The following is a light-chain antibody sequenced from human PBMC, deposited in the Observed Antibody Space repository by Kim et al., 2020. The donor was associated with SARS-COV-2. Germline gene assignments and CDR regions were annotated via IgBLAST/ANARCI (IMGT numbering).Light chain of an antibody. CDR3: QSYDNSLSGVV. Sequence: RVPIPWTGRGPNIGADYDVQWYQHLPGTAPKVLIHGSTIRPSGVPDRFSGSKSGTSASLAITGLRAEDEADYYCQSYDNSLSGVVFGGGTQLTVL. CDR2: GST. J-gene: IGLJ2*01. CDR1: GPNIGADYD. V-gene: IGLV1-40*01.